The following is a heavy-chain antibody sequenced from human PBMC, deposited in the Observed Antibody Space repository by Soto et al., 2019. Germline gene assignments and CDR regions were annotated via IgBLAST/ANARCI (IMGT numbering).Heavy chain of an antibody. Sequence: SETLSLTCTVSGCSISSSSYYWVWIRQPPGKGLEWIGSIYYSGSTYYNPSLKSRVTISVDTSKNQFSLKLSSVTAADTAVYYCAIARGGYCSSTSCCLYYYYYYMDVWGKGTTVTVSS. CDR1: GCSISSSSYY. J-gene: IGHJ6*03. CDR3: AIARGGYCSSTSCCLYYYYYYMDV. CDR2: IYYSGST. V-gene: IGHV4-39*01. D-gene: IGHD2-2*01.